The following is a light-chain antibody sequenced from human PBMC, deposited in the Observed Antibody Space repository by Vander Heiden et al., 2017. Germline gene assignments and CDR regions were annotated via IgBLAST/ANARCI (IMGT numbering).Light chain of an antibody. Sequence: SVLTQPPSLSGAPGHRVTISCPRTGSNIAARYDVHWYQQFPGTAPKLLIYGNSNRPSGVPDRCSGSKSGTSASLAITRLQAEDEADYYCQSYDSSLSAVFGGGTQLTVL. V-gene: IGLV1-40*01. CDR2: GNS. CDR3: QSYDSSLSAV. CDR1: GSNIAARYD. J-gene: IGLJ3*02.